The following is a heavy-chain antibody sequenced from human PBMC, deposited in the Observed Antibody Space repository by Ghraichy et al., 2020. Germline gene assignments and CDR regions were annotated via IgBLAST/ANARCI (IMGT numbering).Heavy chain of an antibody. CDR3: ARDTSFDSGVAGPVVSH. Sequence: GGSLRLSCAASGFTFSSYSMNWVRQAPGKGLEWVSSISSRSSYIYYADSVKGRFTISRDNVKNSLYLQMNSLRVEDTAVYYCARDTSFDSGVAGPVVSHWGQGTLVTVSS. CDR2: ISSRSSYI. J-gene: IGHJ4*02. V-gene: IGHV3-21*01. CDR1: GFTFSSYS. D-gene: IGHD6-19*01.